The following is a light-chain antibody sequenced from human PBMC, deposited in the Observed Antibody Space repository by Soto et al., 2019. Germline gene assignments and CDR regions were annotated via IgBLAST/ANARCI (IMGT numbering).Light chain of an antibody. CDR3: QQYNKWPLT. CDR2: GVS. V-gene: IGKV3-15*01. J-gene: IGKJ4*01. Sequence: EIVMTQSPATLSVSPGERATLSCRASQSVSSNLAWYPQKPGQAPRLLIYGVSTRATGIPVRFSGSGSGTEFTLTISSLQSEDFAVYYCQQYNKWPLTFGGGTEVEI. CDR1: QSVSSN.